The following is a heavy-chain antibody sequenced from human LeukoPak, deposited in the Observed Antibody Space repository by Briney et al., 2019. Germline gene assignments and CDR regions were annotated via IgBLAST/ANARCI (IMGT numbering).Heavy chain of an antibody. V-gene: IGHV3-30*04. Sequence: GGSLRLSCAASGFTFSSYAMHWVRQAPGKGLEWVAVISYDGSNKYYADSMKGRFTISRDNSKNTLYLQMNSLRAEDTAVYYCARELRYFDWLPPHADYYYYGMDVWGQGTTVTVSS. CDR3: ARELRYFDWLPPHADYYYYGMDV. D-gene: IGHD3-9*01. CDR1: GFTFSSYA. CDR2: ISYDGSNK. J-gene: IGHJ6*02.